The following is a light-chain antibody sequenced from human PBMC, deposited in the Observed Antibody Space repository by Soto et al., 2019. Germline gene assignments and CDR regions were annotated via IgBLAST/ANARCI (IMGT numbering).Light chain of an antibody. Sequence: QSALTQPASLSGSPGQSITISCTGTSSDIGSYNYVSWYQQHPGKAPQLMIFDVSYRPSGISDRFSGSKSGNTASLTISGLQPEDDADYYCSSYGASSTLFGGGTKLTVL. CDR2: DVS. CDR3: SSYGASSTL. CDR1: SSDIGSYNY. J-gene: IGLJ3*02. V-gene: IGLV2-14*03.